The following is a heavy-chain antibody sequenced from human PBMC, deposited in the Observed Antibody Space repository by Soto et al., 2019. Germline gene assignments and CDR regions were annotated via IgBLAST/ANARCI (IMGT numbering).Heavy chain of an antibody. CDR3: ARNAEEGQWLAYDAFDI. J-gene: IGHJ3*02. CDR2: ISSHGGST. CDR1: GFTFSSYA. Sequence: PGGSLRLSCAASGFTFSSYAMHWVRQAPGKGLEYVSAISSHGGSTYYANSVKGRFTISRDNSKNTLYLQMGSLRAEDMAVYYCARNAEEGQWLAYDAFDIWGQGTMVTVSS. V-gene: IGHV3-64*01. D-gene: IGHD6-19*01.